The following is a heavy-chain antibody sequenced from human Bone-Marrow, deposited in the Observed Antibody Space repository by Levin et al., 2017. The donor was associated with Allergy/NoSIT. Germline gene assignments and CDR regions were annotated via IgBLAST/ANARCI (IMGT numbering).Heavy chain of an antibody. Sequence: GGSLRLSCAASGFTFTDYAMHWVRQAPGKGLEWVAVISDDGTKKYYAESLKGRFTVSRDNSKNTVDLHMDSLRPDDSALYFCARDHVLANIPLVRAPDYWGKGTLVSVSS. V-gene: IGHV3-30-3*01. J-gene: IGHJ4*02. CDR2: ISDDGTKK. D-gene: IGHD3-10*01. CDR1: GFTFTDYA. CDR3: ARDHVLANIPLVRAPDY.